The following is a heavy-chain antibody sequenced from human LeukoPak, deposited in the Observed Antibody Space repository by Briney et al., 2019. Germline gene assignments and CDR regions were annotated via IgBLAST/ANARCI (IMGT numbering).Heavy chain of an antibody. Sequence: GGSLRLSCAASGFTFSSYAMSWVRQAPEKGLEWVSAISGSGGSTYYADSVKGRFTVSRDNSKNTLYLQMNSLRVEDTAVYYCAKDRRVGATAYYFDYWGQGTLVTVSS. V-gene: IGHV3-23*01. J-gene: IGHJ4*02. CDR2: ISGSGGST. D-gene: IGHD1-26*01. CDR1: GFTFSSYA. CDR3: AKDRRVGATAYYFDY.